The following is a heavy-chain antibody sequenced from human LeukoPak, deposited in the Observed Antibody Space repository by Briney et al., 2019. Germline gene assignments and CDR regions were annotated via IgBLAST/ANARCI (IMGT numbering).Heavy chain of an antibody. CDR1: GLTFSSYG. D-gene: IGHD1-26*01. Sequence: PGGSLRLSCAASGLTFSSYGMNWVRQAPGKGLEWVSYISSSGSTIYYADSVEGRFTISRDNAKNSLYLQMNSLRAEDTAVYYCAREVGAIDYWGQGTLVTVSS. J-gene: IGHJ4*02. V-gene: IGHV3-48*04. CDR3: AREVGAIDY. CDR2: ISSSGSTI.